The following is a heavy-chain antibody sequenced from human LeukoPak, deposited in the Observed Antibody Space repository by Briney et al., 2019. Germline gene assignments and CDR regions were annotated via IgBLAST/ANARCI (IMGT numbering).Heavy chain of an antibody. D-gene: IGHD3-10*01. CDR2: ISDHGSIT. CDR3: ARDLSGYYDY. V-gene: IGHV3-74*01. CDR1: GFTLSNYL. J-gene: IGHJ4*02. Sequence: TGGSLRLSGAASGFTLSNYLMHWVRQAPGKGLVWVSRISDHGSITNFADSVKGRFTISRDTAKNTLYLEMNSLRAEDTAVYYCARDLSGYYDYWGQGTLVTVSS.